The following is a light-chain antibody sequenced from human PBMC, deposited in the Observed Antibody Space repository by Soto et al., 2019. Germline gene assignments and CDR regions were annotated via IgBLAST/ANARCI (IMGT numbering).Light chain of an antibody. V-gene: IGKV1-39*01. J-gene: IGKJ1*01. CDR3: QQSYSSPPT. Sequence: DIQITQSTSSLSASVEDRVIMTNPASQSISNHLNWYQQKPGKAPRLLIFAASSLQSGVPSRFSGSRSGPDFTLTISSLQPEDFATYYCQQSYSSPPTFGQGTKVDIK. CDR2: AAS. CDR1: QSISNH.